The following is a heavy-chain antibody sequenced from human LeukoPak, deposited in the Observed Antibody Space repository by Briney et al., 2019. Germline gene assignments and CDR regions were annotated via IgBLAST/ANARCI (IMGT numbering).Heavy chain of an antibody. CDR2: ISSSGSTI. J-gene: IGHJ6*04. D-gene: IGHD3-10*02. CDR3: AELGITMIGGV. CDR1: GFTFSSYE. V-gene: IGHV3-48*03. Sequence: GGSLRLSCAASGFTFSSYEMNWVRQAPGKGLEWVSYISSSGSTIYYADSVKGRFTISRDNAKNSLYLQMNSLRAEDTAVYHCAELGITMIGGVWGKGTTVTISS.